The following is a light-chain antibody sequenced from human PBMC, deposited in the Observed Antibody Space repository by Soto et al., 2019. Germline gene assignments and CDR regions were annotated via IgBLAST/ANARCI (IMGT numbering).Light chain of an antibody. CDR3: SSYTSSSTLV. CDR1: SSDVGGYNY. V-gene: IGLV2-14*01. Sequence: QSALTQPASVSGSPGQSITISCTGTSSDVGGYNYVSWYQHHPGKAPKVIIYEVSNRPSGVSSRFSGSKSGNTASLTISGLQAEDEADYFCSSYTSSSTLVFGGGTKLT. CDR2: EVS. J-gene: IGLJ3*02.